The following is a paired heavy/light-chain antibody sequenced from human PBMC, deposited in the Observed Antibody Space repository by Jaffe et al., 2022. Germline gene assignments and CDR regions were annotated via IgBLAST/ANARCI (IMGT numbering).Light chain of an antibody. CDR3: VTWDRSLSVVV. Sequence: QSALTQPPSVSAALGQKVTISCSGTFSNIGSESVSWHQQLPGAAPKLIIYDDNKRPSGIPDRFSASKSGTSVTLAITGLQTGDEADYYCVTWDRSLSVVVFGGGTKLTVL. CDR1: FSNIGSES. CDR2: DDN. V-gene: IGLV1-51*01. J-gene: IGLJ3*02.
Heavy chain of an antibody. CDR2: IGTADDT. D-gene: IGHD2-2*01. V-gene: IGHV3-13*01. CDR1: GFSFSNYD. J-gene: IGHJ3*01. CDR3: TRTCRNSEVRCHFDPDSYDV. Sequence: EVQLVESGGGLVQPGGSLRLSCVASGFSFSNYDLHWVRQPPGEGLEWVSLIGTADDTRYSASVRGRFITFRDNAKNSVYLQLNSLTVGDTAVYYCTRTCRNSEVRCHFDPDSYDVWGHGTMVTVSS.